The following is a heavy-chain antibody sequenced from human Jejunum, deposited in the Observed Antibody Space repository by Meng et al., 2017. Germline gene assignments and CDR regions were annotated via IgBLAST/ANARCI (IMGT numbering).Heavy chain of an antibody. Sequence: QAQLQESGTGSLKPATTLSLTCTVSGGSMNSAGHYWSWIRQDPGKGLEWIGYIHYSGGTYYNPSLKSRVTISVDTSKNQFSLKLNSVSAADTAVYYCARATAGNSEYFQNWGQGTLVTVSS. J-gene: IGHJ1*01. V-gene: IGHV4-31*03. CDR1: GGSMNSAGHY. D-gene: IGHD4-23*01. CDR2: IHYSGGT. CDR3: ARATAGNSEYFQN.